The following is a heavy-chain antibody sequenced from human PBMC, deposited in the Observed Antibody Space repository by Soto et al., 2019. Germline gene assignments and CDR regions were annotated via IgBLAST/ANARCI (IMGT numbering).Heavy chain of an antibody. J-gene: IGHJ4*02. V-gene: IGHV1-69*13. CDR1: GGTFSSYA. CDR3: ARVSRSSSSSFDYGDFDY. CDR2: IIPIFGTA. Sequence: ASVKVSCKASGGTFSSYAISWVRQAPGQGLEWMGGIIPIFGTANYAQKFQGRVTITADESTSTAYMELSSLRSEDTAVYYCARVSRSSSSSFDYGDFDYWGQGTLVTVS. D-gene: IGHD6-6*01.